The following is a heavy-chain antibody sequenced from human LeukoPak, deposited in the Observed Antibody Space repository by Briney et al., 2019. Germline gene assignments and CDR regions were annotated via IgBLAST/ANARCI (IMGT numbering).Heavy chain of an antibody. J-gene: IGHJ4*02. Sequence: GGSLRLSCAASGFTFSSYAMTWVRQAPGKGLEWVSSISGSDSKTYYADSVKGRFTISRDNAKNTVYLQMNSLRAEDTAIYYCAKDAANYPFFFDFWGQGTPVTVSS. D-gene: IGHD4/OR15-4a*01. CDR1: GFTFSSYA. CDR2: ISGSDSKT. CDR3: AKDAANYPFFFDF. V-gene: IGHV3-23*01.